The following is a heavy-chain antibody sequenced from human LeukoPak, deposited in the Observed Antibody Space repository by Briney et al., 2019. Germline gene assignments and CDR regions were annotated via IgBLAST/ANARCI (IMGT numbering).Heavy chain of an antibody. V-gene: IGHV3-64*01. CDR3: ARGMLSYYYYYMDV. D-gene: IGHD3-16*02. Sequence: GGSLRLSCAASGFTFRIYAMHWVRQAPGRGLKYVSTISSNGDSTYYVNSVKGRFTISRDYSKNTLYLQMGSLRAEDMAVYYCARGMLSYYYYYMDVWGKGTTVTVSS. J-gene: IGHJ6*03. CDR2: ISSNGDST. CDR1: GFTFRIYA.